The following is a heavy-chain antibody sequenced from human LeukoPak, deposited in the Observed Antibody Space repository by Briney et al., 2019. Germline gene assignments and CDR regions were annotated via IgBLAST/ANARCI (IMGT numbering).Heavy chain of an antibody. CDR2: ISSSSSYI. CDR1: GLIFSNYW. CDR3: ARGDAEDAFDI. Sequence: GGSLRLSCAASGLIFSNYWMTWVRQAPGKGLEWVSSISSSSSYIYYADSVKGRFTISRDNAKNSLYLQMNSLRAEDTAVYYCARGDAEDAFDIWDQGTMVTVSS. D-gene: IGHD2-21*01. J-gene: IGHJ3*02. V-gene: IGHV3-21*01.